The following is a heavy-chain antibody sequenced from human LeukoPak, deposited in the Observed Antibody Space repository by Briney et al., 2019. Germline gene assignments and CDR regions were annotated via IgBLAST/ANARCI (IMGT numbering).Heavy chain of an antibody. CDR3: ARGLVVEGYYFDY. J-gene: IGHJ4*02. D-gene: IGHD2-15*01. Sequence: PGGSLRLSCAVSGFTFSSYWMTWVRQAPGKGLEWVANIKQDGSEKYYVDSVKGRFTISRDNAKNSLYLRMNSLRAEDTAVYYCARGLVVEGYYFDYWGQGTLVAVSS. CDR2: IKQDGSEK. CDR1: GFTFSSYW. V-gene: IGHV3-7*01.